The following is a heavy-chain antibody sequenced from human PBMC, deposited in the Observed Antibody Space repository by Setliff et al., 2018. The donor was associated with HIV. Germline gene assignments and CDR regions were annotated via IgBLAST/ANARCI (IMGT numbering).Heavy chain of an antibody. J-gene: IGHJ4*02. CDR3: ARVQGVAGTGYFDY. V-gene: IGHV3-30*02. D-gene: IGHD6-19*01. Sequence: PGGSLRLSCAASGFTFSSYGMHWVRQAPGKGLEWVAFIRYDGGNKYYADSVEGRFTISRDNSKNTLYLQMNSLRAEDTALYYCARVQGVAGTGYFDYWGQGTLVTVSS. CDR1: GFTFSSYG. CDR2: IRYDGGNK.